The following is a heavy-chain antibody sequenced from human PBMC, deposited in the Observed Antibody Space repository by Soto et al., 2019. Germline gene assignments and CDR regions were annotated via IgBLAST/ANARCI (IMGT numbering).Heavy chain of an antibody. D-gene: IGHD4-4*01. CDR1: GYTFTSYD. J-gene: IGHJ4*02. V-gene: IGHV1-8*01. Sequence: QVQLVQSGAEVKKPGASVTVSCKASGYTFTSYDINRVRQDTVQGIEWMGWMNPNSGNTGYAQKFKGRVTMTRNTSISTAYRELSSLRSEDTAVYYCARGSYYSNYYFDYWGQGTLVTVSS. CDR3: ARGSYYSNYYFDY. CDR2: MNPNSGNT.